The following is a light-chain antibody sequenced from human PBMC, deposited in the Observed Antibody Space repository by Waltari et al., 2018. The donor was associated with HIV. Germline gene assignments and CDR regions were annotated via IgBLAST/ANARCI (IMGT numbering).Light chain of an antibody. CDR3: QQYYSTPLT. CDR2: WAS. V-gene: IGKV4-1*01. J-gene: IGKJ4*01. CDR1: QSVLYRSNNKNY. Sequence: DIVTTQSPDSLAVSPGERATIHCKSRQSVLYRSNNKNYLAWYKQKPGQPPKLLIYWASTRESGVPDRFSGSGSGTDFTLTISSLQAEDVAVYYCQQYYSTPLTFGGGTKVEIK.